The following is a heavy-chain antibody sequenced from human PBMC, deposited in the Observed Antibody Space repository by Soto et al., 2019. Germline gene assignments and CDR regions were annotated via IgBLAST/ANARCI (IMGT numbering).Heavy chain of an antibody. CDR1: GYTFTSYA. CDR3: ASERQYYYDSSGYYSDAFDI. J-gene: IGHJ3*02. CDR2: INAGNGNT. Sequence: GASVKVSCKASGYTFTSYAMHWVRQAPGQRLEWMGWINAGNGNTKYSQKFQGRVTITRDTSASTAYMELSSLRSEDTAVYYCASERQYYYDSSGYYSDAFDIWGQGTMVTVSS. V-gene: IGHV1-3*01. D-gene: IGHD3-22*01.